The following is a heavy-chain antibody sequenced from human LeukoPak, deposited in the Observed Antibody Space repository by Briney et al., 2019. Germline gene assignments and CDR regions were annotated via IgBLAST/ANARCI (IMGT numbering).Heavy chain of an antibody. Sequence: GWSLRLSCAASGFTFSNSAMSWVRQAPGKGLEWVSTISGSGSGGSTYYADSVKGRFTISRDNSKNTLYLQMNSLRAEDTAVHYCAKSGYNRFDYWGQGTLVTVSS. J-gene: IGHJ4*02. D-gene: IGHD5-24*01. CDR2: ISGSGSGGST. CDR1: GFTFSNSA. CDR3: AKSGYNRFDY. V-gene: IGHV3-23*01.